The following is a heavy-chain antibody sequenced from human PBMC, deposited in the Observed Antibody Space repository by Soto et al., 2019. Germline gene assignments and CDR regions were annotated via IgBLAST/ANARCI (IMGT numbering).Heavy chain of an antibody. CDR2: IIPIFGTA. CDR3: RMYYYDSSGYYYFDY. Sequence: QVQLVQSGAEVKNPGSSVKVSCKASGGTFSIYAISWVRQAPGQGLEWMGGIIPIFGTANYAQKLQGRVTITADESTSTAYMELSSLRSEDTAVYYCRMYYYDSSGYYYFDYWGQGTLVTVSS. CDR1: GGTFSIYA. V-gene: IGHV1-69*01. J-gene: IGHJ4*02. D-gene: IGHD3-22*01.